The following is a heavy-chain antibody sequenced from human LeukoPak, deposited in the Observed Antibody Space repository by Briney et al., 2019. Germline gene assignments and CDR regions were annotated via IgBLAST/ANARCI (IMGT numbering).Heavy chain of an antibody. CDR2: IYYNGNT. CDR1: GGSIRSYY. Sequence: SETLSLTCTVSGGSIRSYYWSWIRQPPGKELEWIGYIYYNGNTNYNPSLKSRVTISVDTSKNQFPLKLSSVTAADTAVYYCTRGSYSSGWYSGAFDIWGQGTMVTVSS. D-gene: IGHD6-19*01. V-gene: IGHV4-59*12. CDR3: TRGSYSSGWYSGAFDI. J-gene: IGHJ3*02.